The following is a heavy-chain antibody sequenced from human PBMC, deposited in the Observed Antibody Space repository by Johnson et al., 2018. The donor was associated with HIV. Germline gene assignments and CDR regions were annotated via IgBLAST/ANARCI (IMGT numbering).Heavy chain of an antibody. Sequence: VQLVESGGGVVQPGRSLRLSCAASGFSFSNYGMHWVRQAPGKGLEWVANIKQDGSEKYYVDSVKGRFTISRDNAKNSLYLQMNSLRAEDTAVYYCARDPANWGWQRAFDIWGQGTMVTVSS. CDR2: IKQDGSEK. CDR1: GFSFSNYG. J-gene: IGHJ3*02. CDR3: ARDPANWGWQRAFDI. D-gene: IGHD7-27*01. V-gene: IGHV3-7*01.